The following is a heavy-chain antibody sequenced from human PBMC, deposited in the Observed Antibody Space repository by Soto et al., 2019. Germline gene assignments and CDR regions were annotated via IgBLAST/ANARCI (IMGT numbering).Heavy chain of an antibody. Sequence: SETLSLTCTVSGGSISSSSYYWGWIRQPPGKGPEWIGSIYYSGSTYYNPSLKSRVTISVDTSKNQFSLKLSSVTAADTAVYYCARHARYCSSTSCYGVYYYGMDVWGQGTTVTVSS. CDR1: GGSISSSSYY. CDR3: ARHARYCSSTSCYGVYYYGMDV. D-gene: IGHD2-2*01. J-gene: IGHJ6*02. V-gene: IGHV4-39*01. CDR2: IYYSGST.